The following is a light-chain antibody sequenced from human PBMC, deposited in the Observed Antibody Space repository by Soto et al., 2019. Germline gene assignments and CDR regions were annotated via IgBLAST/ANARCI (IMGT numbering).Light chain of an antibody. CDR1: QSININ. J-gene: IGKJ5*01. Sequence: EIVMTQSPVTLSVSPGERATLSCRASQSININLAWYQQKPGQAPRLLIYAASSRATGIPARFSGSGSGTEFTLTISHLQSEDFAVYYCQQRSNWPITFGQGTRLEIK. V-gene: IGKV3-15*01. CDR2: AAS. CDR3: QQRSNWPIT.